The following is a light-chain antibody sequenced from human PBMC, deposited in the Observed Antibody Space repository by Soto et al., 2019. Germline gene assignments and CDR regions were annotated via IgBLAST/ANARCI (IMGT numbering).Light chain of an antibody. CDR2: EVS. J-gene: IGLJ2*01. CDR1: TSDVGGDHY. Sequence: QSALTQPASVSGSPGQSITISCTGTTSDVGGDHYVSWYQQHPGKAPKHMIYEVSNRPSGVSNRFSGSKSGNTASLTISGRQAEDEADYYCSSYTSSSIVFGGGTKLTVL. CDR3: SSYTSSSIV. V-gene: IGLV2-14*01.